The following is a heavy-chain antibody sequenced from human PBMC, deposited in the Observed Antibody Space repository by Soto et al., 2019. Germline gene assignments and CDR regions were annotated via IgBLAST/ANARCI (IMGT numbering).Heavy chain of an antibody. CDR3: ARVLAGFGELSDSWFDP. CDR1: GGTFSSYT. V-gene: IGHV1-69*02. J-gene: IGHJ5*02. D-gene: IGHD3-10*01. Sequence: ASVKVSCKASGGTFSSYTISWVRQAPGQGLEWMGRIIPILGIANYAQKFQGRVTITADKSTSTAYMELSSLRSEDTAVYYCARVLAGFGELSDSWFDPWGQGTLVTVSS. CDR2: IIPILGIA.